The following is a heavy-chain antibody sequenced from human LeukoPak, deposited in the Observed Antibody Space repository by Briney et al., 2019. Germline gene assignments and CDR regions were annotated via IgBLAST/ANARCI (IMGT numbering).Heavy chain of an antibody. J-gene: IGHJ4*02. V-gene: IGHV3-30*18. D-gene: IGHD6-13*01. Sequence: GGSLRLSCAASGFTFSSYAMSWVRQAPGKGLEWVAVISYDGSNKYYADSVKGRFTISRDNSKNTLYLQMNSLRAEDTAVYYCAKEPKPPKHAGYSCSWLHYWGQGTLVTVSS. CDR2: ISYDGSNK. CDR3: AKEPKPPKHAGYSCSWLHY. CDR1: GFTFSSYA.